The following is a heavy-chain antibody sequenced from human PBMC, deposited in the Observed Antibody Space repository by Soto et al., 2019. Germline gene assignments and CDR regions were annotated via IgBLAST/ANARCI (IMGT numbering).Heavy chain of an antibody. CDR2: ISSSSSYI. J-gene: IGHJ3*02. D-gene: IGHD5-18*01. CDR1: GFTFSSYS. Sequence: EVQLVESGGGLVKPGGSLRLSCAASGFTFSSYSMNWVRQAPGKGLEWVTSISSSSSYIYHAVSVKGQVTITTHNGINSLYLQMNSVRAEDTAVYYCATVDTDAFDIWGQGTMVTVSS. V-gene: IGHV3-21*01. CDR3: ATVDTDAFDI.